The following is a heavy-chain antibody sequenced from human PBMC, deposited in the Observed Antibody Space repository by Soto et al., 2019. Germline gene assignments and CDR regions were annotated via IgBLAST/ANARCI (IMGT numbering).Heavy chain of an antibody. V-gene: IGHV4-61*08. CDR2: IYYVGST. CDR1: GGSISSGDYY. Sequence: TLSLTCTVSGGSISSGDYYWSWIRQPPGKGLEWIGYIYYVGSTNYDPSLKSRVTISVDTSKNQFSLKLSSVTAADTAVYYCARDLRHFLSGMDVWGQGTTVTVSS. J-gene: IGHJ6*02. CDR3: ARDLRHFLSGMDV. D-gene: IGHD3-3*02.